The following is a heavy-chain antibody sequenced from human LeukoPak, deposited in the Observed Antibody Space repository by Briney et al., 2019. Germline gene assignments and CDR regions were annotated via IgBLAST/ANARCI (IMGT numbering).Heavy chain of an antibody. J-gene: IGHJ4*02. V-gene: IGHV3-74*01. CDR1: GFTFSSYW. CDR3: ARDRPESGYDNDY. D-gene: IGHD5-12*01. CDR2: INTDGSST. Sequence: PGGSLRLSCAASGFTFSSYWMHWVRQAPGKGLVWVSRINTDGSSTTYADSVKGRSTISRGNAKNTLYLQMNTLRVEDTAVYYCARDRPESGYDNDYWGQGTLVTVSS.